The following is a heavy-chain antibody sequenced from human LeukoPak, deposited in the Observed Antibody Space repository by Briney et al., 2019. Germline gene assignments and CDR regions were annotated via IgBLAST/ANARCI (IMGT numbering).Heavy chain of an antibody. CDR2: ISSSGSTI. CDR1: GFTFGNYV. J-gene: IGHJ6*04. CDR3: AELGITMIGGV. D-gene: IGHD3-10*02. Sequence: GGSLRLSCRASGFTFGNYVVSWFRQAPGKGLEWVSYISSSGSTIYYADSVKGRFTISRDNAKNSLYLQMNSLRAEDTAVYYCAELGITMIGGVWGKGTTVTISS. V-gene: IGHV3-48*03.